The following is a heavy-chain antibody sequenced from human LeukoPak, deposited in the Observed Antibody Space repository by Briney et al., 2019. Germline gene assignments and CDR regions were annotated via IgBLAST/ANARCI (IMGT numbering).Heavy chain of an antibody. D-gene: IGHD6-25*01. CDR2: ISGSGGSA. Sequence: PGGSLRLSCAASGFTLRNYAMSWVRQAPGKGLEWVSAISGSGGSAYYADSVKGRFTISRDNSKNTLYLQMNSLTAEDTAVYYCVKDARAALPLKEFDYWGQGTLVTVSS. CDR1: GFTLRNYA. V-gene: IGHV3-23*01. CDR3: VKDARAALPLKEFDY. J-gene: IGHJ4*02.